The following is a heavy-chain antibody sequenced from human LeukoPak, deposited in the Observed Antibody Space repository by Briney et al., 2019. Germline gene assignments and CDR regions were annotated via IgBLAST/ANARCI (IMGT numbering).Heavy chain of an antibody. CDR1: GFTFDDYA. V-gene: IGHV3-43D*03. CDR2: ISWDGGST. D-gene: IGHD6-13*01. Sequence: GGSLRLSCAASGFTFDDYAMHWVRQAPGKGLEWVSLISWDGGSTYYADSVKGRFTISRDNSKNSLYLQMSSLRAEDTALYYCAKAAGYSSSWGVRVYYYYYMDVWGKGTTVTVSS. J-gene: IGHJ6*03. CDR3: AKAAGYSSSWGVRVYYYYYMDV.